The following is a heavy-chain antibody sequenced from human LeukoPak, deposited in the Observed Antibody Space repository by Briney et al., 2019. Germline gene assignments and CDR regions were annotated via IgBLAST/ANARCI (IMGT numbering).Heavy chain of an antibody. CDR1: GYTLTELS. Sequence: ASVKVSCKVSGYTLTELSMHWVRQAPGKGLGWMGGFDPEDGETIYAQKFQGRVTMTEDTSTDTAYMELSSLRSEDTAVYYCATDGPYYYGSGSYYRRLDYWGQGTLVTVSS. J-gene: IGHJ4*02. CDR2: FDPEDGET. V-gene: IGHV1-24*01. D-gene: IGHD3-10*01. CDR3: ATDGPYYYGSGSYYRRLDY.